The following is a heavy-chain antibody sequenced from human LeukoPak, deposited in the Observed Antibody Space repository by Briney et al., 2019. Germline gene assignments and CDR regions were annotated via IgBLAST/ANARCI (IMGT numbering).Heavy chain of an antibody. CDR3: ARSTEQQLIFFDY. CDR1: GGTFSSYA. J-gene: IGHJ4*02. D-gene: IGHD6-13*01. CDR2: IIPIFGTA. Sequence: SVKVSCKASGGTFSSYAISWVRQAPGQGLEWMGGIIPIFGTANYAQKFQGRVTITTDESTSTAYMELSSLRSEDTAVYYCARSTEQQLIFFDYWGQGTLVTVSS. V-gene: IGHV1-69*05.